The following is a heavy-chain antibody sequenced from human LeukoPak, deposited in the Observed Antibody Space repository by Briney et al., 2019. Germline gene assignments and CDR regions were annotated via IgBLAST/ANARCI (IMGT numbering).Heavy chain of an antibody. V-gene: IGHV4-59*01. CDR3: ARDGVEREMATSNDAFDI. CDR2: IYYSGST. J-gene: IGHJ3*02. D-gene: IGHD5-24*01. CDR1: GGSISSYY. Sequence: RPSETLSLTCTVSGGSISSYYWSWIRQPPGKGLEWIGYIYYSGSTNYNPSLKSRVTISVDTSKNQFSLKLSSVTAADTAVYYCARDGVEREMATSNDAFDIWGQGTMVTVSS.